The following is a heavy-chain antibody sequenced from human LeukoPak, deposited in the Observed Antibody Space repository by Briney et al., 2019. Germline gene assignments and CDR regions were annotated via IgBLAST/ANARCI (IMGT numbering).Heavy chain of an antibody. Sequence: QTGGSLRLSCAASGFTFSNAWMSWVRQAPGKGLEWVSAISGSGGSTYYADSVKGRFTISRDNSKNTLYLQMNSLRAEDTAVYYCAKDTERFDYWGQGTLVTVSS. J-gene: IGHJ4*02. CDR1: GFTFSNAW. CDR2: ISGSGGST. D-gene: IGHD1-1*01. V-gene: IGHV3-23*01. CDR3: AKDTERFDY.